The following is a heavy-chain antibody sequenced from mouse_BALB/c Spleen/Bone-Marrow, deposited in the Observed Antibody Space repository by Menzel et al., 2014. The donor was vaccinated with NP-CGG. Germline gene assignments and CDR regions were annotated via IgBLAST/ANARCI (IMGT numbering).Heavy chain of an antibody. CDR1: GFAFXDYY. CDR2: ISDGGSYT. J-gene: IGHJ4*01. D-gene: IGHD2-1*01. CDR3: ARDGNYYAMDY. V-gene: IGHV5-4*02. Sequence: VHLQQPGGGLVKPGGSLKLSCAASGFAFXDYYMYWVRQTPEKRLEWVATISDGGSYTYYPDSVKGRFTISRDNAKNNLYLQMSSLKSEDTAMYYCARDGNYYAMDYWGQGTSVTVSS.